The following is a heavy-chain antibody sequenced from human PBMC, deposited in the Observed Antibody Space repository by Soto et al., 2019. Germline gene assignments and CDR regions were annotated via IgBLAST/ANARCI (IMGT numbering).Heavy chain of an antibody. CDR1: GGSLSSGGYY. D-gene: IGHD3-10*01. CDR2: IYSGGST. J-gene: IGHJ6*02. Sequence: PSETLSLTCTVSGGSLSSGGYYGTWIRQHPGKGLQWIGFIYSGGSTYFNPSLRSRVTISVYTSKNQFSLKLSSVTAAASAVYYCLRRGGVRGIGDFYYYGLDVWGQGTTVT. CDR3: LRRGGVRGIGDFYYYGLDV. V-gene: IGHV4-31*03.